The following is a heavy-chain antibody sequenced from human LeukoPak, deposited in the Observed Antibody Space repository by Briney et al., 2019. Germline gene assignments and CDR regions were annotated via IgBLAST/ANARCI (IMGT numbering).Heavy chain of an antibody. D-gene: IGHD5-18*01. CDR2: ITYNSGTI. V-gene: IGHV3-48*02. J-gene: IGHJ4*02. Sequence: PWGSLRLSCAASEFTFSSYSMNWVRQAPGKGLEWVSYITYNSGTIFYADSVKGRFTISRDNAKDSLYLQMSSLRDEDTAVYYCARDSGYSYADDYWGQGTLVTVSA. CDR3: ARDSGYSYADDY. CDR1: EFTFSSYS.